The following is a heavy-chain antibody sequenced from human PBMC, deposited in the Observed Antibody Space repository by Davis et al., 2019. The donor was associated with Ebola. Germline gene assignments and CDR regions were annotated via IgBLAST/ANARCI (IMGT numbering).Heavy chain of an antibody. D-gene: IGHD1-20*01. CDR1: GFIFNTYE. Sequence: GESLKISCAASGFIFNTYEMPWVRQAPGKGLEWVAVVSIDGSVQWYADSVRGRFSISRDNSKNTLFLQMSSLRAEDTAVYYCARDQNNWNFDYWGQGALVTVSS. V-gene: IGHV3-30*03. CDR3: ARDQNNWNFDY. CDR2: VSIDGSVQ. J-gene: IGHJ4*02.